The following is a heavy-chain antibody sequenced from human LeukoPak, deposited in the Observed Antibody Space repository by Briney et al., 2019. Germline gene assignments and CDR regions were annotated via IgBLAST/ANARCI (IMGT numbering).Heavy chain of an antibody. V-gene: IGHV1-69*05. CDR3: ARAPPGIAAAGHYYHYMDV. J-gene: IGHJ6*03. CDR2: IIPIFGTA. CDR1: GGTFSSYA. D-gene: IGHD6-13*01. Sequence: SVKVSCKASGGTFSSYAISWVRQAPGQGLEWMGGIIPIFGTANYAQKFQGRVTITTDESTSTAYMELSSLRSEDTAVYYCARAPPGIAAAGHYYHYMDVWGKGTTVTVSS.